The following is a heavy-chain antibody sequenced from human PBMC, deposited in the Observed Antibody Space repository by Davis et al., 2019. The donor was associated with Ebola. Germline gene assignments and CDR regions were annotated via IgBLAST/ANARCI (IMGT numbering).Heavy chain of an antibody. V-gene: IGHV3-33*01. D-gene: IGHD2-2*02. CDR1: GFSFSTYG. CDR2: IWYDGSNK. CDR3: ARDGGWRYCSGNSCYNYHGMDV. Sequence: GESLKISCAASGFSFSTYGMHWVRQTPGKGLEWVAVIWYDGSNKYYGDSVKGRFTISRDNSKNTLDLQMNSLRAEETAVYYCARDGGWRYCSGNSCYNYHGMDVWGQGTTVTVSS. J-gene: IGHJ6*02.